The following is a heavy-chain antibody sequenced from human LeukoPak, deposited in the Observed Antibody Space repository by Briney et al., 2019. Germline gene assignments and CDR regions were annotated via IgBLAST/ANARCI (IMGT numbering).Heavy chain of an antibody. Sequence: NASETLSLTCTVSGGSISSSSYYWGWIRQPPGKGLEWIGSIYYSGSTYYNPPLKSRVTISVDTSKNQFSLKLSSVTAADTAVYYCARDLGYWGQGTLVTVSS. J-gene: IGHJ4*02. CDR1: GGSISSSSYY. CDR3: ARDLGY. CDR2: IYYSGST. V-gene: IGHV4-39*07.